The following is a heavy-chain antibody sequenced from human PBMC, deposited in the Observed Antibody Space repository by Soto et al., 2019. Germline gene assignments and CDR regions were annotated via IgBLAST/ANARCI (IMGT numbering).Heavy chain of an antibody. CDR3: ARDRCDTTSCYECDY. J-gene: IGHJ4*02. CDR2: INPSGNST. V-gene: IGHV1-46*01. D-gene: IGHD2-2*01. Sequence: ASVKVSCKASGYTFTTYYMHWVRQAPGQGLEWMGIINPSGNSTRFAQKFQGRVTLTRDTSTSTVYMELSSLRSDDTAVYYCARDRCDTTSCYECDYWGQGTLVTVSS. CDR1: GYTFTTYY.